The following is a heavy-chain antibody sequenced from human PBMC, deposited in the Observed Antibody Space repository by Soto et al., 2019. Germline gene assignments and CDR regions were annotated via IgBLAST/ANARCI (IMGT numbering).Heavy chain of an antibody. D-gene: IGHD6-19*01. CDR3: ARATVEWLGLDY. CDR2: IYYSGST. Sequence: QVQLQESGPGLVKPSETLSLTCTVSGGSISSYYWSWIRQPPGKGLEWFGYIYYSGSTNYNPSLKSRVTISVDTSKNQFSLKLSSVTAADTAVYYCARATVEWLGLDYWGQGTLVTVSS. J-gene: IGHJ4*02. V-gene: IGHV4-59*01. CDR1: GGSISSYY.